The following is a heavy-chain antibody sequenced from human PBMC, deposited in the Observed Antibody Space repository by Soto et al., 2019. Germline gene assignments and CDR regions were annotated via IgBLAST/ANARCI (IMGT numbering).Heavy chain of an antibody. J-gene: IGHJ1*01. D-gene: IGHD6-13*01. CDR2: ISGSGGST. CDR1: GFTFSSYA. Sequence: EVQLLESGGGLVQPGGSLRLSCAASGFTFSSYAMSWVRQAPGKGLEWVSAISGSGGSTYYADSVKGRFTTSRDNSKNTLYLQMNSLRDEDTAVCYCAKAKDSSSWYPVYFQHWGQGTLVTVSS. V-gene: IGHV3-23*01. CDR3: AKAKDSSSWYPVYFQH.